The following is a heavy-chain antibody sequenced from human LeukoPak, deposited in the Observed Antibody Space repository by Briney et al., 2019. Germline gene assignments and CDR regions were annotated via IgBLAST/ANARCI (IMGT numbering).Heavy chain of an antibody. CDR3: ARVPHRVRGVTPRYYYYYYMDV. Sequence: PSETLSLTCGVSGGSISTSYWWSWVRQPPGKGLEWIGEIYHSGSTNYNPSLKSRVTISMDKSKNQFSLNMSSVTAADTAVYYCARVPHRVRGVTPRYYYYYYMDVWGKGTTVTISS. CDR1: GGSISTSYW. J-gene: IGHJ6*03. V-gene: IGHV4-4*02. D-gene: IGHD3-10*01. CDR2: IYHSGST.